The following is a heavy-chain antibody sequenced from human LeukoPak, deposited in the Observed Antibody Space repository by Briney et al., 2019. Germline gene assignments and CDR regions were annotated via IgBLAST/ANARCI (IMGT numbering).Heavy chain of an antibody. Sequence: AGGSLRLSCAASGFTFSNYWMHWVRQLPGKGLVWVSRIYVDGRTTNYADSVKGRFTISRDNAKNTVYLEMNSLSVEDTATYYCIRDFRSADLWGQGTLVTVTS. J-gene: IGHJ5*02. CDR3: IRDFRSADL. V-gene: IGHV3-74*01. CDR2: IYVDGRTT. CDR1: GFTFSNYW.